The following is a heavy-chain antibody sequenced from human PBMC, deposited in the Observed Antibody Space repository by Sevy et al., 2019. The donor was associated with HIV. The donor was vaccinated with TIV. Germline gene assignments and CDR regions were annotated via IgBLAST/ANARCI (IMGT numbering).Heavy chain of an antibody. CDR1: GFIFSTYS. CDR2: VSSSSGYI. J-gene: IGHJ6*03. D-gene: IGHD2-2*01. V-gene: IGHV3-21*01. Sequence: GGSLRLSCAASGFIFSTYSMNWVRQAPGKVLEWVSSVSSSSGYIYYADSVKGRFTISRDNAKNSLYLEMNSLRAEDTAVYFCARGHVVVPGAAPYYYYHMDVWGKGTTVTVSS. CDR3: ARGHVVVPGAAPYYYYHMDV.